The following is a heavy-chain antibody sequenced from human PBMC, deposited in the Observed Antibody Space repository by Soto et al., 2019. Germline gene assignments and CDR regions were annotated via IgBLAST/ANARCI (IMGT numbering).Heavy chain of an antibody. Sequence: EVQLVEYGGGLVQPGGSLRLSCAASGFTFSSYNMNWVRQAPGKGLEWISYISSSSGAMIYADSVKGRFTISRDNAKSSLSLQMNSLRAEDTAVYYCAREDFGVVIYYYYIDVWGKGTTVTVSS. CDR3: AREDFGVVIYYYYIDV. CDR2: ISSSSGAM. D-gene: IGHD3-3*01. CDR1: GFTFSSYN. J-gene: IGHJ6*03. V-gene: IGHV3-48*01.